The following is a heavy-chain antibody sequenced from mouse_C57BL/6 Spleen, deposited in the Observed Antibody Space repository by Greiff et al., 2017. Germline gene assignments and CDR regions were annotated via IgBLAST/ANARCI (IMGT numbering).Heavy chain of an antibody. CDR3: TSLYGSSYFDV. V-gene: IGHV1-15*01. D-gene: IGHD1-1*01. CDR1: GYTFTDYE. J-gene: IGHJ1*03. Sequence: VQLQQSGAELVRPGASVTLSRKASGYTFTDYEMHWVKQTPVHGLEWIGAIDPETGGTAYNQKFKGKAILTADKSSSTAYMELRSLTSEDSAVYYCTSLYGSSYFDVWGTGTTVTVSS. CDR2: IDPETGGT.